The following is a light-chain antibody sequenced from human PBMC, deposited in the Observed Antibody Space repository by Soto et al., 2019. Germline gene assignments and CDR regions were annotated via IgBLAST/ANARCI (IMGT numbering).Light chain of an antibody. Sequence: QSALAQPPSASGSPGQSVTISCTGSGSDIGAYNFVSWYQQHPGKAPKLMIFGVTERPSGVPDRFSGSKSGNTASLTISGLQAEDEADYYCSSYTSTSTRMFGGGTKLTVL. V-gene: IGLV2-8*01. J-gene: IGLJ3*02. CDR2: GVT. CDR1: GSDIGAYNF. CDR3: SSYTSTSTRM.